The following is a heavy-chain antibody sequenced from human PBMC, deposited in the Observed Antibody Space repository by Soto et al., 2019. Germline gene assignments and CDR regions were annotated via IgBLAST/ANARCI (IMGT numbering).Heavy chain of an antibody. CDR3: ARHQWIHSNFDY. V-gene: IGHV4-39*01. CDR2: IYYSGST. Sequence: SETLSVTCTVSGGSISSSSYYWGWIRQPPGKGLEWIGSIYYSGSTYYNPSLKSRVTISVDTSKNQFSLKLSSVTAADTAVYYCARHQWIHSNFDYWGQGTLVTVSS. CDR1: GGSISSSSYY. D-gene: IGHD5-18*01. J-gene: IGHJ4*02.